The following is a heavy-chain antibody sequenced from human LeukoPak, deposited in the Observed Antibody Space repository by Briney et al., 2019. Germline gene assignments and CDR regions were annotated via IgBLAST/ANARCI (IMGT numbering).Heavy chain of an antibody. V-gene: IGHV3-21*01. CDR2: ISSSSSYI. J-gene: IGHJ6*02. CDR1: GFTFSSYS. Sequence: GGSLRLSCAASGFTFSSYSMNWVRQAPGKGLEWVSSISSSSSYIYYADSVKGRFTISRDNAKNSLYLQMNSLRAEDTAVYYCAKVPPPLFAIFGGYGMDVWGQGTTVTVSS. D-gene: IGHD3-3*01. CDR3: AKVPPPLFAIFGGYGMDV.